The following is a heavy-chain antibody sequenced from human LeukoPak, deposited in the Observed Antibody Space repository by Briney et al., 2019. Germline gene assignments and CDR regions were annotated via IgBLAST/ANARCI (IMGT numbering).Heavy chain of an antibody. CDR3: ARDFCGTSCYEFDY. Sequence: GGSLRLSCAASGFTFSSYSMNWVRQAPGKGLEWVSSISSSSSYIYYADSVKGRFTISRDNAKNSLYLQMNSLRAEDTAVYYCARDFCGTSCYEFDYWGQGTLVTVSS. D-gene: IGHD2-2*01. CDR2: ISSSSSYI. CDR1: GFTFSSYS. J-gene: IGHJ4*02. V-gene: IGHV3-21*01.